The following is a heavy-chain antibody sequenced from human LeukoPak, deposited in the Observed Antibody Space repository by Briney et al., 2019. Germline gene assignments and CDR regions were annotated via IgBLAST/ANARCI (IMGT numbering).Heavy chain of an antibody. CDR2: IKQDGSEK. V-gene: IGHV3-7*01. J-gene: IGHJ4*02. D-gene: IGHD1-26*01. CDR1: GFTLSSYW. Sequence: GGSLRLSCAASGFTLSSYWMSWVRQAPGKGLEWVANIKQDGSEKYYVDSVKGRFTISRDNAKNSLYLQMNSLRAEDTAVYYCVRLRWELLIFLDYWGQGTLVTVSS. CDR3: VRLRWELLIFLDY.